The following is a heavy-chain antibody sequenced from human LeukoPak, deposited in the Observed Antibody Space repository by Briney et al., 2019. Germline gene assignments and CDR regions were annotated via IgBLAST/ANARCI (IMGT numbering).Heavy chain of an antibody. Sequence: SETLSLTCTVSGGSISSYYWSWIRQPPGKGLEWIGYIYYSGSTNYNPSLKSRVTISVDTSKNQFSLKLSSVAAADTAVYYCARDYQGGYGDKTVDYWGQGTLVTVSS. D-gene: IGHD5-18*01. CDR2: IYYSGST. CDR1: GGSISSYY. V-gene: IGHV4-59*12. J-gene: IGHJ4*02. CDR3: ARDYQGGYGDKTVDY.